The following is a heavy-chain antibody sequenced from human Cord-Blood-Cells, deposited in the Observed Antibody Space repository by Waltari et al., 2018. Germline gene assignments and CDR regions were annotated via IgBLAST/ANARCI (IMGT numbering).Heavy chain of an antibody. D-gene: IGHD6-13*01. CDR1: GGSFSGYY. V-gene: IGHV4-34*01. J-gene: IGHJ6*03. CDR3: ARRVLAAAAYYYYYYMDV. CDR2: INHSGST. Sequence: QVQLQQWGAGLLKPSETLSLTCAVYGGSFSGYYWSWLRQPPGQGLEWIGEINHSGSTNYNPSLKSRVTISVDTSKNQFSLKLSSVTAADTAVYYCARRVLAAAAYYYYYYMDVWGKGTTVTVSS.